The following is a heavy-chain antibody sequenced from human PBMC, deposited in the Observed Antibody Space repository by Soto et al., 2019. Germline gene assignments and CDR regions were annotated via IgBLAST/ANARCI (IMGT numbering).Heavy chain of an antibody. D-gene: IGHD3-10*01. V-gene: IGHV3-23*01. CDR3: AKVSRVLWFGEFFDP. Sequence: GGSLKLSCAPSGFTFSSYAMSWVRQAPGKGLEWVSAISGSGGSTYYADSVKGRFTISRDNSKNTLYLQMNSLRAEDTVVYYCAKVSRVLWFGEFFDPWGQGTLVTVSS. J-gene: IGHJ5*02. CDR1: GFTFSSYA. CDR2: ISGSGGST.